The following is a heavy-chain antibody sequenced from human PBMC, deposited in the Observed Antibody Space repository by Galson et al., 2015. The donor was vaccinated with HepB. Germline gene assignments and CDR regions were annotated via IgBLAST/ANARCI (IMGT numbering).Heavy chain of an antibody. D-gene: IGHD6-13*01. Sequence: SLRLSCAASGFTFSNAWMNWVHQAPGKGLEWVGRIKSKTDGGTTDYAAPVKGRFTISRDDSKNTLYLQMNSLKTEDTAVYYCTTVLGSSSWYVDYWGQGTLVTVSS. CDR2: IKSKTDGGTT. V-gene: IGHV3-15*07. CDR3: TTVLGSSSWYVDY. J-gene: IGHJ4*02. CDR1: GFTFSNAW.